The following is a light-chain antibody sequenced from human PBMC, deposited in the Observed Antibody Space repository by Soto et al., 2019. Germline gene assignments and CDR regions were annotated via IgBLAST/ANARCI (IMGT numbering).Light chain of an antibody. V-gene: IGKV1-5*03. CDR2: KAS. Sequence: DIQMTQSPSTLSGSVGDRFTITCRASQTISSWLAWYQQKPGKAPKLLIYKASTLKSGVPSRFRGGGSGTEFTLTISSLQPEDVATYYCQNFDSAPQTFGQGTKVDIK. J-gene: IGKJ1*01. CDR3: QNFDSAPQT. CDR1: QTISSW.